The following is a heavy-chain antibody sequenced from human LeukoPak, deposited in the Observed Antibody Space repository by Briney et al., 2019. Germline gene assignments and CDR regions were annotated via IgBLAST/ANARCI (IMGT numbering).Heavy chain of an antibody. J-gene: IGHJ4*02. D-gene: IGHD6-13*01. V-gene: IGHV3-7*01. CDR2: IKQDGSEK. Sequence: IKQDGSEKYYVDSVKGRFTISRDNAKNSLYLQMNSLRAEDTAVYYCARARQLVKKYYFDYWGQGTLVTVSS. CDR3: ARARQLVKKYYFDY.